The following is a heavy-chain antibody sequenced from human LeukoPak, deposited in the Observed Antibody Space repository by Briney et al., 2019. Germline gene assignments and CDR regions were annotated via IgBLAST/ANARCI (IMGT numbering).Heavy chain of an antibody. CDR2: IKSDGSDT. J-gene: IGHJ4*02. CDR3: ARGYSSGLHFDY. D-gene: IGHD6-19*01. CDR1: GFTLSSYW. V-gene: IGHV3-74*01. Sequence: GGSLRLSCAASGFTLSSYWMHWVRHVPGKGLVWVSRIKSDGSDTRYADSVKGRFTISRDNAKDTLYLQMNSLRAEDTAVYYCARGYSSGLHFDYWGQGTLVTVSS.